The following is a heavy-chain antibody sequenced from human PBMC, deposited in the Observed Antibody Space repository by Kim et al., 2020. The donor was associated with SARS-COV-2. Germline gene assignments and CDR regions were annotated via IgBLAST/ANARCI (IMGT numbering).Heavy chain of an antibody. CDR3: ARESSRRADY. D-gene: IGHD2-2*01. Sequence: TFYADSVKGRFTISRDKSKNPLFLQPDSLRAEDAALYYCARESSRRADYWGQGTLVTVSS. J-gene: IGHJ4*02. CDR2: T. V-gene: IGHV3-23*01.